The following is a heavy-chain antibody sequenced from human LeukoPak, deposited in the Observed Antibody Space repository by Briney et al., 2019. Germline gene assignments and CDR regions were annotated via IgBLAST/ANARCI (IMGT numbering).Heavy chain of an antibody. Sequence: GGSLRLSCAASGFTFSNYAMHWVRQAPGKGLEWVAVISYDGSKKDYADSEKGRFTICRDDSKNTLYLQMNCLRAEDTAIYYLARGALERDDYGGFFDYWRQGSLVSVSS. J-gene: IGHJ4*02. V-gene: IGHV3-30*04. CDR2: ISYDGSKK. CDR3: ARGALERDDYGGFFDY. D-gene: IGHD4-23*01. CDR1: GFTFSNYA.